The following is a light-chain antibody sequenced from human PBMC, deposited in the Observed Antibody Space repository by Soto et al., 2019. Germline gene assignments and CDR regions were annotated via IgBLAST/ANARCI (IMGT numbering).Light chain of an antibody. V-gene: IGKV3-20*01. CDR2: AAS. CDR1: QSVTGTY. J-gene: IGKJ2*01. Sequence: EIVLTQSPGTLSLSPGERATLSCRASQSVTGTYLAWYQQKPGQAPRLLIYAASSRATGIPDRFSGSGSGTDFTLTITRLEPEDFAMYYCQYYGNSPRKGYTFGQGTNLQIK. CDR3: QYYGNSPRKGYT.